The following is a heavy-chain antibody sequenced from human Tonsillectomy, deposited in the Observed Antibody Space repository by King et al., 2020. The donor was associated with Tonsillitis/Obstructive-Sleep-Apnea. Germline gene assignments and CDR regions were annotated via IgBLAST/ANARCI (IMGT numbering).Heavy chain of an antibody. CDR3: ARSPYYYGSGSFSYYMDV. CDR2: IDWDDDK. J-gene: IGHJ6*03. V-gene: IGHV2-70*01. D-gene: IGHD3-10*01. CDR1: GFSLRTSGMC. Sequence: VTLKESGPALVKPTQTLTLTCTFSGFSLRTSGMCVSWIRQPPGKALEWLALIDWDDDKYYSTSLKTKLTISKDTPKNEVVLTMTNMDPVDTATYYCARSPYYYGSGSFSYYMDVWGKGTTVTVSS.